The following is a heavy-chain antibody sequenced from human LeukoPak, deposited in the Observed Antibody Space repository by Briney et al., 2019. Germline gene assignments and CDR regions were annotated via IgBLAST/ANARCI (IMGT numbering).Heavy chain of an antibody. CDR3: AKVTWESRPPDCNS. V-gene: IGHV3-23*01. D-gene: IGHD6-6*01. J-gene: IGHJ4*02. CDR1: GFTFSNYG. Sequence: PGGSLRLSCAASGFTFSNYGMNWVRQAPGKGLEWVSAIRGSGDTALYADSVKGRFTISRDNFKNIVYLEMNSLRAEDTATYYCAKVTWESRPPDCNSWGPGTLVTVSS. CDR2: IRGSGDTA.